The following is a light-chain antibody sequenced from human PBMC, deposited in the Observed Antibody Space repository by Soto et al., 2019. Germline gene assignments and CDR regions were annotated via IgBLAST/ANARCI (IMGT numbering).Light chain of an antibody. V-gene: IGKV3-11*01. J-gene: IGKJ1*01. Sequence: EIVLTQSPATLSLSPGERATLSCRASQSVSSYLAWYQQKLGQAPRLLIYDASNRATGIPARFSGSGSGTEFTLTISSLQPDDFATYYCQQYNGYSTWTFGQGTKVDIK. CDR3: QQYNGYSTWT. CDR2: DAS. CDR1: QSVSSY.